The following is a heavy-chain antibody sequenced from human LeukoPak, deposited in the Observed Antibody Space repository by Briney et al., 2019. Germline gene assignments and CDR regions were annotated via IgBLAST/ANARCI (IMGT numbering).Heavy chain of an antibody. V-gene: IGHV3-23*01. J-gene: IGHJ5*01. CDR1: GFTFQSFD. CDR2: FTGSGSHT. D-gene: IGHD1-14*01. Sequence: PGGSLRLSCEGSGFTFQSFDMTWIGPAPGKGLEGVSLFTGSGSHTFYAASVRGRFTVSRDNSKNTMFLQMNALRDEDTATYYCARRKFFRMGKKKEPNWFDSWGQGTLVTVSS. CDR3: ARRKFFRMGKKKEPNWFDS.